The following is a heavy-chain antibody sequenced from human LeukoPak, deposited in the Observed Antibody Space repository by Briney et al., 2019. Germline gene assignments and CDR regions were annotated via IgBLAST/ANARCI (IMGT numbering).Heavy chain of an antibody. CDR2: IYPGDSDT. CDR3: VSSAYTYGYDYYFHY. V-gene: IGHV5-51*01. CDR1: GYSFTSYW. D-gene: IGHD5-18*01. Sequence: GESLKISCKGSGYSFTSYWIGWVRQTPGKGLEWMGIIYPGDSDTRYSPSIQGQVTISADKSISTAYLQWSSLKASDTAMYYCVSSAYTYGYDYYFHYWGQGTLVTVSS. J-gene: IGHJ4*02.